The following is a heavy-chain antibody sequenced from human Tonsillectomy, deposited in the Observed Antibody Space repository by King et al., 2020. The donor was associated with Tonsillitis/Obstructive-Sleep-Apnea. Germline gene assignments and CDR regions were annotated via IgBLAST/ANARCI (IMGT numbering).Heavy chain of an antibody. J-gene: IGHJ6*03. V-gene: IGHV3-72*01. D-gene: IGHD6-25*01. CDR2: IRKKANNYAT. CDR3: SRERAASCMDV. CDR1: GLTFSDKY. Sequence: VQLVESGGGLVQPGGSLRLSCAASGLTFSDKYMDWVRQAPGKGLEWVCRIRKKANNYATEYAWPVKGRFSISREDSSNAVYLQMNSLKTEATAVYYCSRERAASCMDVGGKGTRVTVSS.